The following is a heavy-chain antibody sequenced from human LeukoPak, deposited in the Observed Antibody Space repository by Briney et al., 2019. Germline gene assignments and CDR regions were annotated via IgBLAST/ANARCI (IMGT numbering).Heavy chain of an antibody. D-gene: IGHD2-2*01. J-gene: IGHJ4*02. CDR1: GGSISSSNW. Sequence: SETLSLTCAVSGGSISSSNWWSWVRQPPGNGLEWIGEIYHSGSTNYNPSLKSRVTISVDKSKNQFSLKLSSVTAADTAVYYCARDPANCSSTSCYSFDYWGQGTLVTVSS. CDR3: ARDPANCSSTSCYSFDY. V-gene: IGHV4-4*02. CDR2: IYHSGST.